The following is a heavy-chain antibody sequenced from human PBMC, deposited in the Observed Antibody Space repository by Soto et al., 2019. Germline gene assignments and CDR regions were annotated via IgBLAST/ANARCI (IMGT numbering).Heavy chain of an antibody. Sequence: SETLSLTCAVSGGSISSGGYSWSWIRQPPGKGLGWIGYIYQSGSTYYNPSLKSRVTISVDRSRNQFSLKLSSVTAADTAVYFCATQSYSNSGAYYYYAMDVWGQGTTVTVSS. CDR3: ATQSYSNSGAYYYYAMDV. CDR2: IYQSGST. CDR1: GGSISSGGYS. V-gene: IGHV4-30-2*01. J-gene: IGHJ6*02. D-gene: IGHD4-4*01.